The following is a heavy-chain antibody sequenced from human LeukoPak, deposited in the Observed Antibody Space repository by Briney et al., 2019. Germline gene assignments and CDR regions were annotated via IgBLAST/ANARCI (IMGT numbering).Heavy chain of an antibody. Sequence: GGSLRLSCAASGFTFSSYAMSWVRQAPGKGMEWVSAISGSGGSTYYADSVKGRFTISRDNSKNTLHLQMNSLRAEDTAVYYCAKPLTVTTNWFDPWGQGTLVTVSS. CDR2: ISGSGGST. CDR1: GFTFSSYA. J-gene: IGHJ5*02. CDR3: AKPLTVTTNWFDP. D-gene: IGHD4-17*01. V-gene: IGHV3-23*01.